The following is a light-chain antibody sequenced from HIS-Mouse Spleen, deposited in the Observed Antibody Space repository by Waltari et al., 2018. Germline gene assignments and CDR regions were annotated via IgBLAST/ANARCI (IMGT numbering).Light chain of an antibody. CDR1: SSNIGSNY. V-gene: IGLV1-47*01. CDR3: AAWDDSLSGV. J-gene: IGLJ2*01. CDR2: RNN. Sequence: QSVLTQPPSASGTPGQRVTISCSGSSSNIGSNYVYWYQQLPGTAPKLLIYRNNRRPSGVPDRFSGSKSGPSASLAISGLRSEDEADYYCAAWDDSLSGVFGGGTKLTVL.